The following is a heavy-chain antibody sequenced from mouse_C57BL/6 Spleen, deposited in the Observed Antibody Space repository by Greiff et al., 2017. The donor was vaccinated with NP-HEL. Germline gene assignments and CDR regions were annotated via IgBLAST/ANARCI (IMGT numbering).Heavy chain of an antibody. CDR1: GYTFTSYW. D-gene: IGHD2-3*01. J-gene: IGHJ1*03. V-gene: IGHV1-64*01. Sequence: VQLQQPGAELVKPGASVKLSCKASGYTFTSYWMHWVKQRPGQGLEWIGMIHPNSGSTNYNEKFKSKATLTVDKSSSTAYMQLSSLTSEDSAVYYCARNSRSGYYAFFDVWGTGTTVTVSS. CDR3: ARNSRSGYYAFFDV. CDR2: IHPNSGST.